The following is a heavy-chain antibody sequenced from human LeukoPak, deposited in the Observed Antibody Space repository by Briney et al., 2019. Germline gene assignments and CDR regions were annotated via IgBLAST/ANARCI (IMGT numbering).Heavy chain of an antibody. D-gene: IGHD3-10*01. J-gene: IGHJ5*02. V-gene: IGHV4-31*03. CDR3: ARDRGYGSGSYYYDGGFDP. CDR1: GGSIRSGGYY. Sequence: SQTLSLTCTVSGGSIRSGGYYWSWIRQLPEKGLEWIGYVHYSESAHYNLSLKSRVIISIDTSKSQFSLKLNSVTAADTAVYYCARDRGYGSGSYYYDGGFDPWGQGTLVTVSS. CDR2: VHYSESA.